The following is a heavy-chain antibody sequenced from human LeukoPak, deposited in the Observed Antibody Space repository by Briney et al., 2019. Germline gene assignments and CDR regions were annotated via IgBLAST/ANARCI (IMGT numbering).Heavy chain of an antibody. CDR2: VKSKVDGRTS. CDR1: GFTFTSAW. V-gene: IGHV3-15*01. J-gene: IGHJ4*02. Sequence: PGGSLRLSCAASGFTFTSAWMSWVRQAPGKGLEWVGRVKSKVDGRTSDYVAPVKGRFTISRDDSKNTLYLQMNNLKTDDTAVYYCTTLLSERYSDYFDYRGQGTLVTVSS. CDR3: TTLLSERYSDYFDY. D-gene: IGHD1-1*01.